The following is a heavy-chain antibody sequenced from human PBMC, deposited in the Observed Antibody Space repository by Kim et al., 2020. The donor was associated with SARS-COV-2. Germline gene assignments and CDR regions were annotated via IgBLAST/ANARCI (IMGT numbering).Heavy chain of an antibody. Sequence: ASVKVSCKASGYTFTGYYMHWVRQAPGQGLEWMGRINPNSGGTNYAQKFQGRVTMTRHTSISTAYMELSRLRSDDTVVYYCARARLPTPGDPADYYYGMDVWGQGTTVTVSS. J-gene: IGHJ6*02. CDR1: GYTFTGYY. V-gene: IGHV1-2*05. CDR2: INPNSGGT. D-gene: IGHD2-21*02. CDR3: ARARLPTPGDPADYYYGMDV.